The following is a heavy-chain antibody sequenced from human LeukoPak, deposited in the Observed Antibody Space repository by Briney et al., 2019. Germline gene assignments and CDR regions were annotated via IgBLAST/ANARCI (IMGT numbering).Heavy chain of an antibody. D-gene: IGHD1-26*01. CDR1: GFTFSSYG. CDR3: ATAGDYYYYYMDV. CDR2: ISGSGGST. J-gene: IGHJ6*03. Sequence: GGSLRLSCAASGFTFSSYGMHWVRQAPGKGLEWVSAISGSGGSTYYADSVKGRFTISRDNSKNTLYLQMNSLRAEDTAVYYCATAGDYYYYYMDVWGKGTTVTVSS. V-gene: IGHV3-23*01.